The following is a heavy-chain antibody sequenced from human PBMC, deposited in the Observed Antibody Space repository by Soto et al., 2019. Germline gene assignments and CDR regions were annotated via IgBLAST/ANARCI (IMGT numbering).Heavy chain of an antibody. Sequence: QLQLQESGPGLVKPSETLSLTCTVSGGSISSSSYYWGWIRQPPGKGLEWIGSIYYSGSTYYNPSLKSRVTISVDTSKNQFSLKLSSVTAADTAVYYCARRYHDFWSGYWFDPWGQGTLVTVSS. CDR3: ARRYHDFWSGYWFDP. CDR1: GGSISSSSYY. D-gene: IGHD3-3*01. J-gene: IGHJ5*02. CDR2: IYYSGST. V-gene: IGHV4-39*01.